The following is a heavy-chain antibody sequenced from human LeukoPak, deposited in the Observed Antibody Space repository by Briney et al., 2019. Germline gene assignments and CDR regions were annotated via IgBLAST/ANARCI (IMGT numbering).Heavy chain of an antibody. Sequence: GRSLRLSCAASGFTFSSYGMHWVRQAPGKGLEWVSTIGGSDTNTYYADSVKGRFSISRDNAKNTLYLRMYSLRAEDTAVYYCAKPMVVTAIFPDFDYWGQGTPVTVSS. CDR3: AKPMVVTAIFPDFDY. J-gene: IGHJ4*02. CDR2: IGGSDTNT. V-gene: IGHV3-23*01. CDR1: GFTFSSYG. D-gene: IGHD2-21*02.